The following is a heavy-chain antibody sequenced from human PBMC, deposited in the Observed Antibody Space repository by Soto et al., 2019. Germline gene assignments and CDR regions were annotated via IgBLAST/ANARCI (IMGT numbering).Heavy chain of an antibody. CDR1: GDSVSSNSAA. J-gene: IGHJ6*02. V-gene: IGHV6-1*01. Sequence: SQTLSLTCAISGDSVSSNSAAWNWIRQSPSRGLEWLGRTYYRSKWYNDYAVSVKSRITINPDTSKNQFSLQLNSVTPEDTAVYYCARESRSWYGGDYYYYGMDVWGQGTTVTVSS. CDR2: TYYRSKWYN. D-gene: IGHD6-13*01. CDR3: ARESRSWYGGDYYYYGMDV.